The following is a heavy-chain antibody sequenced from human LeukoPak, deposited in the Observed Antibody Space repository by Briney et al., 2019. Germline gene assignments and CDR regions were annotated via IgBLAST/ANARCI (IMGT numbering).Heavy chain of an antibody. CDR2: IFYNEGT. CDR3: VKSNSRYQPWTLDI. CDR1: SGSFGTYY. Sequence: SETLSLTCTVSSGSFGTYYWSWIRQPPGKGLEWIGYIFYNEGTSYNPSLKSRVTISVDTSNNQLSLKVNSVTAADTAMYYCVKSNSRYQPWTLDIWGRGPMVTVSS. J-gene: IGHJ3*02. V-gene: IGHV4-59*01. D-gene: IGHD2-2*01.